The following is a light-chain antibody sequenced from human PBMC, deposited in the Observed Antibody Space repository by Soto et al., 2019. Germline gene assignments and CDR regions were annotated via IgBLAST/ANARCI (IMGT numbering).Light chain of an antibody. CDR3: SSWDASLNGYV. Sequence: QAVVTQPPSASGTPGQRVTISCSGSSSNIGSKTVNWYQQLPGTVPKLLIYNSYQRPSGVPDRFSASKSATSASLAISGLQSEDEADYYCSSWDASLNGYVFGTGTKVTVL. CDR1: SSNIGSKT. CDR2: NSY. J-gene: IGLJ1*01. V-gene: IGLV1-44*01.